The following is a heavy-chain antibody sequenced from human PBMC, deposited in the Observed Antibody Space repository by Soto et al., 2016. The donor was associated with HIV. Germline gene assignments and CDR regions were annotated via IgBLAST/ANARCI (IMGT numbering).Heavy chain of an antibody. CDR1: GFIVSNNY. CDR3: ARGVPGYVVAGLDY. Sequence: EVQLVETGGGLIQPGGSLRLSCAASGFIVSNNYVTWVRQAPGKGLEWVSVIYSSGSTYYADSVRGRFTISRDDSQSTVFLQLNNLRVEDTAIYYCARGVPGYVVAGLDYWGQGTLVTVSS. CDR2: IYSSGST. D-gene: IGHD2-2*03. J-gene: IGHJ4*02. V-gene: IGHV3-53*02.